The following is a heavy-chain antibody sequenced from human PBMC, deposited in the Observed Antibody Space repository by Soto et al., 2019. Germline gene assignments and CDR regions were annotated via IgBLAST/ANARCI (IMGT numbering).Heavy chain of an antibody. CDR3: ARVRCFNGLCHTADYGMDV. V-gene: IGHV1-69*13. CDR2: IIPISGTT. D-gene: IGHD2-8*01. CDR1: GDVFRSYG. Sequence: EASVKVSCKASGDVFRSYGINWVRQAPGQGLEWMGGIIPISGTTNYAQKFQSRVAITADESTDTVYMELSRLRSEDTAVYFCARVRCFNGLCHTADYGMDVWGQGTTVTVSS. J-gene: IGHJ6*02.